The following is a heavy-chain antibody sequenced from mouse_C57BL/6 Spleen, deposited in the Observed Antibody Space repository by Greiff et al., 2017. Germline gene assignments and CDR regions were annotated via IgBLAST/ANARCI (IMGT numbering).Heavy chain of an antibody. V-gene: IGHV1-26*01. CDR1: GYTFTDYY. J-gene: IGHJ1*03. CDR3: ARRDYYGSSYGDWYFDV. Sequence: VQLQQSGPELVKPGASVKISCKASGYTFTDYYMNWVKQSHGKSLEWIGDINPNNGGTSYNQKFKGKATLTVDKSSSTAYMELRSLTSEDSAVYYCARRDYYGSSYGDWYFDVWGTETTVTVSS. D-gene: IGHD1-1*01. CDR2: INPNNGGT.